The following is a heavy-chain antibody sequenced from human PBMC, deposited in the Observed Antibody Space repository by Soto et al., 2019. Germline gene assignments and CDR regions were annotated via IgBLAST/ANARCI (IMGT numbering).Heavy chain of an antibody. J-gene: IGHJ5*02. Sequence: SETLSLTCAVYGGSVNGYYWNWVRQPPGKGLEWIGEINHTGGTHHNPSLKSRVTMSVDTSKNQFSLRLSSVTAADTAIYYCATRITVFGLLIPPFDPWGQGTQVTVSS. V-gene: IGHV4-34*01. CDR3: ATRITVFGLLIPPFDP. D-gene: IGHD3-3*01. CDR1: GGSVNGYY. CDR2: INHTGGT.